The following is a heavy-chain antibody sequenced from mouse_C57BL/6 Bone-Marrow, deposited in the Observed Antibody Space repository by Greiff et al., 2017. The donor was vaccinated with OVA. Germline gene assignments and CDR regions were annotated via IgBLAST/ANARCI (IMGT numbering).Heavy chain of an antibody. CDR2: IYPRSGNT. J-gene: IGHJ4*01. V-gene: IGHV1-81*01. CDR3: ARPNWGYAMDD. Sequence: QVQLKQSGAELARPGASVKLSCKASGYTFTSYGISWVKQRTGQGLEWIGEIYPRSGNTYYNEKFKGKATLTAHKSSSTAYMELRSLTSEDSAVYFCARPNWGYAMDDWGQGTSVTVSS. CDR1: GYTFTSYG. D-gene: IGHD4-1*02.